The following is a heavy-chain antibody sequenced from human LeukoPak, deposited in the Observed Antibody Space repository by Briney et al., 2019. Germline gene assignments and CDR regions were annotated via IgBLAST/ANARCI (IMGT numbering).Heavy chain of an antibody. CDR3: ARGPYDYYGSGSYYKLVFDY. Sequence: GASVKVSCKASGYTFTGYYMHWVRQAPGQGLEWMGWINPNSGGTNYAQKFQGRVTMTRDTSISTAYMELSRLRSDDTAVYYCARGPYDYYGSGSYYKLVFDYWGQGTLVTVSS. CDR1: GYTFTGYY. V-gene: IGHV1-2*02. J-gene: IGHJ4*02. CDR2: INPNSGGT. D-gene: IGHD3-10*01.